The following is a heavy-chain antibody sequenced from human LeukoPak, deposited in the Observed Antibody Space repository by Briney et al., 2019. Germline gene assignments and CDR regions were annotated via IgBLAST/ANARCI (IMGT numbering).Heavy chain of an antibody. D-gene: IGHD1-14*01. J-gene: IGHJ4*02. CDR1: GFXFSDYD. CDR3: AREYNRGFDY. CDR2: IWYDGSNK. Sequence: GRSLRLSCAASGFXFSDYDMHWVRQVPGKGLEWVAVIWYDGSNKYYADSVKGRFTISRDNSKNTLYLQMNSLRAEDKALYYCAREYNRGFDYWGQGTLVTVSS. V-gene: IGHV3-33*01.